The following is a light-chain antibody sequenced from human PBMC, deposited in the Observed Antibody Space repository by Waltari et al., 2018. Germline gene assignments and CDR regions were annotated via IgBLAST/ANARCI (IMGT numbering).Light chain of an antibody. CDR1: QSVSSIY. V-gene: IGKV3-20*01. J-gene: IGKJ3*01. CDR3: QQYGSSPLFT. Sequence: EIMLTQYPGTLSSPPGERTTLSSRASQSVSSIYLAWDQQKPGHAPRLLIYGSSSRATGIPDRFSGSGSGTDFTLTISRLEPEDFAVYYCQQYGSSPLFTFGPGTKVDIK. CDR2: GSS.